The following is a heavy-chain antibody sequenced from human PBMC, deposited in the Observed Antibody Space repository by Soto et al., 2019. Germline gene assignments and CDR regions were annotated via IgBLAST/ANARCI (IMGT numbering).Heavy chain of an antibody. J-gene: IGHJ5*02. CDR1: GGSISSSSYY. CDR3: ARQDKYDDFWSGHNWFDP. V-gene: IGHV4-39*01. CDR2: IYYSGST. D-gene: IGHD3-3*01. Sequence: SETLSLTCTVSGGSISSSSYYWGWIRQPPGKGLEWIGSIYYSGSTYYNPSLKSRVTISVDTSKNQFSLKLSSVTAADTAVYYCARQDKYDDFWSGHNWFDPWGQGTLVTDSS.